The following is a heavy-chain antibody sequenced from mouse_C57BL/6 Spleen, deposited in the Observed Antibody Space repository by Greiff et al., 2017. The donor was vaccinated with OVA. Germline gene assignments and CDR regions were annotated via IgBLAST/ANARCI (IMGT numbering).Heavy chain of an antibody. CDR2: INPNNGGT. CDR3: ARPWGY. J-gene: IGHJ2*01. CDR1: GYTFTDYY. V-gene: IGHV1-26*01. Sequence: VQLQQSGPELVKPGASVKISCKASGYTFTDYYMNWVKQSHGKSLEWIGDINPNNGGTSYNQKFKGKATLTVDKSSSTAYMELRSLTSEDSAVYYCARPWGYWGQGTTLTVSS.